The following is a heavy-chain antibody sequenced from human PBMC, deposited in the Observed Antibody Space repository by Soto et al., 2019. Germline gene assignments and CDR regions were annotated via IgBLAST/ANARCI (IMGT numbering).Heavy chain of an antibody. D-gene: IGHD6-19*01. Sequence: GGSLRLSCAASGFTFSSYSMNWVRQAPGKGLEWVSSISSSSSYIYYADSVKGRFTISRDNAKNSLYLQMNSLRAEDTAVYCCARDDEYSSGWYSDYWGQGTLVTVSS. CDR3: ARDDEYSSGWYSDY. V-gene: IGHV3-21*01. J-gene: IGHJ4*02. CDR1: GFTFSSYS. CDR2: ISSSSSYI.